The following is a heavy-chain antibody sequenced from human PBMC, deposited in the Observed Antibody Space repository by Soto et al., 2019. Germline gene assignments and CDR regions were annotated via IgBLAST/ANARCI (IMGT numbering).Heavy chain of an antibody. CDR2: INPNSGGT. V-gene: IGHV1-2*04. Sequence: ASVKVSCKASGYTFTGYYMHWVRQAPGQGLEWMGWINPNSGGTNYAQKFQGWVTMTRVTSISTAYMELSRLRSDDTAVYYCAREYRFAVTTDYYYGMDVWGQGTTVTVSS. J-gene: IGHJ6*02. D-gene: IGHD4-4*01. CDR3: AREYRFAVTTDYYYGMDV. CDR1: GYTFTGYY.